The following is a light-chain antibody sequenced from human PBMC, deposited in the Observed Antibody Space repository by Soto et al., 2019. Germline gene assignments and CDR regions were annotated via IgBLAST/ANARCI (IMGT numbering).Light chain of an antibody. Sequence: EIVLTQSPGTLSLSPGYRATLSCRASQSVSSGYLAWYQQKPGQAPRLLIYGASSRATGIPDRFSGSGSGTDFTLTISRLEPEDFAVYYCQQYGSSYTFGQGTKLEI. CDR1: QSVSSGY. CDR2: GAS. V-gene: IGKV3-20*01. J-gene: IGKJ2*01. CDR3: QQYGSSYT.